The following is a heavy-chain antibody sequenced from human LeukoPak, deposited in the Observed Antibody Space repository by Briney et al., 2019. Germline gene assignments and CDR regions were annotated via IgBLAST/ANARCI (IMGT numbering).Heavy chain of an antibody. D-gene: IGHD4-11*01. J-gene: IGHJ5*02. V-gene: IGHV3-74*01. CDR3: TRGMDHINYAWFDP. CDR2: INSDGSWT. CDR1: GSYW. Sequence: GGSLRLSCAASGSYWMHWVRQAPGKGLVRVSHINSDGSWTSYADSVKGRFTISRDNAENSLYLQMDSLRVEDTAVYYCTRGMDHINYAWFDPWGQGTLVIVSS.